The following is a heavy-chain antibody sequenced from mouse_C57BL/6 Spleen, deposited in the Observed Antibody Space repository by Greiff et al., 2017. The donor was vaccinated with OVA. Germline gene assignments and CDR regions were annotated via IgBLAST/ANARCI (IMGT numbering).Heavy chain of an antibody. V-gene: IGHV14-2*01. CDR2: IDPEDGET. D-gene: IGHD1-1*01. J-gene: IGHJ3*01. CDR1: GFNIKDYY. CDR3: ARPLLLRFSWFAY. Sequence: EVKLMESGAELVKPGASVKLSCTASGFNIKDYYMHWVKQRTEQGLEWIGRIDPEDGETKYAPKFQGKATITADTFSNTAYLQLSSLTSEDTAVYYCARPLLLRFSWFAYWGQGTLVTVSA.